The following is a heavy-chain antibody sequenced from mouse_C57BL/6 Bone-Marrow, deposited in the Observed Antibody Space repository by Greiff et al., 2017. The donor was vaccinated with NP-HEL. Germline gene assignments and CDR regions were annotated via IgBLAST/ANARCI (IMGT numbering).Heavy chain of an antibody. CDR2: IDPENGDT. CDR3: TSTMVTPWYFDV. Sequence: EVKVVESGAELVRPGASVKLSCTASGFNIKDDYMHWVKQRPEQGLEWIGWIDPENGDTEYASKFQGKATITADTSSNTAYLQLSRLTSEDTAVYYCTSTMVTPWYFDVWGTGTTVTVSS. V-gene: IGHV14-4*01. CDR1: GFNIKDDY. D-gene: IGHD2-1*01. J-gene: IGHJ1*03.